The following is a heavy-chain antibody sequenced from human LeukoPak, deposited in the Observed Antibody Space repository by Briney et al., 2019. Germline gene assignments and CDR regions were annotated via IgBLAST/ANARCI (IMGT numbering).Heavy chain of an antibody. D-gene: IGHD1-26*01. V-gene: IGHV1-2*02. Sequence: ASVKVSCKASVYTFTGYYMHWVRQAPGQGLEWMGWIDPNSGGTNYAQKFQGRATMTRDTSISTAYMELSRLRSDDTAVYYCARVVGATPTPGYWGQGTLVTVSS. J-gene: IGHJ4*02. CDR3: ARVVGATPTPGY. CDR2: IDPNSGGT. CDR1: VYTFTGYY.